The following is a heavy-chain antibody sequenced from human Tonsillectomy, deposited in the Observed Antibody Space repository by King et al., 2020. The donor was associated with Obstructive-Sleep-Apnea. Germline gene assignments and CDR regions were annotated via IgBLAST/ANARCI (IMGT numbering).Heavy chain of an antibody. Sequence: VQLVESGAEVKKPGSSVKVSCKASGGTCSSDGINWVRQAPGQGLEWMGGIIPMFGTRDYAQKFQGRVTITADTSTGQAYMDLSSLTSGDTAVYYCARVRQYTYGGGFWDWGQGTLVTVSS. CDR2: IIPMFGTR. D-gene: IGHD4/OR15-4a*01. CDR1: GGTCSSDG. CDR3: ARVRQYTYGGGFWD. V-gene: IGHV1-69*06. J-gene: IGHJ4*02.